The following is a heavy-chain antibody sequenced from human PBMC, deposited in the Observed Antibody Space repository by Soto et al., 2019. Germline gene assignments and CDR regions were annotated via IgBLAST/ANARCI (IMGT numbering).Heavy chain of an antibody. CDR2: IWHDGNNK. V-gene: IGHV3-33*01. CDR1: GFTFSNYG. D-gene: IGHD1-26*01. Sequence: GGSLRLSCAASGFTFSNYGMHWVRQAPGKGLEWVSIIWHDGNNKYYADSVRGRFIISRDNSKNRLYLQMNSLRAEDTAVYYCASDLVGASDSYGLDVWGQGTPVTVSS. CDR3: ASDLVGASDSYGLDV. J-gene: IGHJ6*02.